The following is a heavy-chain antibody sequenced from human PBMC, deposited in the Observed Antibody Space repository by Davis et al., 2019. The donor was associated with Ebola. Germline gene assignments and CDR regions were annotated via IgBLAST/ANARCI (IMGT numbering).Heavy chain of an antibody. CDR2: IWYDGSNK. V-gene: IGHV3-33*01. CDR3: ARTRSSSWYGPFDY. Sequence: PGGSLRLSCAASGFTFSSYGMHWVRQAPGKGLEWVAVIWYDGSNKYYADSVKGRFTISRDNSKNTLYLQMNSLRAEDTAVYYCARTRSSSWYGPFDYWGQGTLVTVSS. CDR1: GFTFSSYG. D-gene: IGHD6-13*01. J-gene: IGHJ4*02.